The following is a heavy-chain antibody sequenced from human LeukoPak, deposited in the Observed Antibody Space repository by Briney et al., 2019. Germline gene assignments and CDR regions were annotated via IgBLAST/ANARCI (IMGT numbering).Heavy chain of an antibody. CDR1: GFTFSSYG. D-gene: IGHD2-8*01. V-gene: IGHV3-21*01. CDR3: ARDGSIVLMVYAIHFDY. CDR2: ISSSSSYI. J-gene: IGHJ4*02. Sequence: KAGGSLRLSCAASGFTFSSYGMHWVRQAPGKGLEWVSSISSSSSYIYYADSVKGRSTISRDNAKNSLYLQMNSLRAEDTAVYYCARDGSIVLMVYAIHFDYWGQGTLVTVSS.